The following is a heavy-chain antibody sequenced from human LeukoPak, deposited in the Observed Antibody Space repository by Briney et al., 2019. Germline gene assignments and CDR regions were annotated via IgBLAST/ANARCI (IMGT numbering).Heavy chain of an antibody. CDR1: GYTFTAFY. J-gene: IGHJ5*02. Sequence: ASVKVSCKASGYTFTAFYIHWVRQAPGQGLEWMGWSNPNSGGINYAQKFQGRVTMTRDTSISAAYMQLSSLRSDDTAVYYCARGWNGGSLNWFDPWGQGTLVAVSS. V-gene: IGHV1-2*02. CDR3: ARGWNGGSLNWFDP. CDR2: SNPNSGGI. D-gene: IGHD1-26*01.